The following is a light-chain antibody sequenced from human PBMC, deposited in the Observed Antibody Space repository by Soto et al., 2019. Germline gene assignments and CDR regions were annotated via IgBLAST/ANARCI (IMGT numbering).Light chain of an antibody. CDR3: QPSYSTLP. Sequence: GWTQSPGTLSLSPGERSALSCMASQSFTSDYLAWYQQKPGQAPRLLIHGASSRATGIPDRFSGSGSGTDFTLTISRLEPEDFATYYCQPSYSTLPFAGGTKVDIK. CDR1: QSFTSDY. CDR2: GAS. J-gene: IGKJ4*01. V-gene: IGKV3-20*01.